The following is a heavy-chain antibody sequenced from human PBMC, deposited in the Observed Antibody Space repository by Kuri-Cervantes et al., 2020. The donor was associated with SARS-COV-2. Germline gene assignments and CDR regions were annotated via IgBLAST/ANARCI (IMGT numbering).Heavy chain of an antibody. Sequence: GESLKISCAASGFTVSSNYMSWVRQAPGKGLEWVAVISYDGSNKYYADSVKGRFTISRDNSKNTLYLQMNSLRAEDTAVYYCAKPYYDFWSGHFPSWFDPWGQGTLVTVSS. CDR2: ISYDGSNK. V-gene: IGHV3-30*18. D-gene: IGHD3-3*01. CDR1: GFTVSSNY. CDR3: AKPYYDFWSGHFPSWFDP. J-gene: IGHJ5*02.